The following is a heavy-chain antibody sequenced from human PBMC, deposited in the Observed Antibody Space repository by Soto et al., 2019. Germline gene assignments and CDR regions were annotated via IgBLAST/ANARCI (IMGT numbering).Heavy chain of an antibody. V-gene: IGHV3-48*02. J-gene: IGHJ4*02. CDR1: GFTFSSYS. CDR3: ARGPTYYYDSSGQN. CDR2: ISSSSSTI. Sequence: GGSLRLSCAASGFTFSSYSMNWVRQAPGKGLEWVSYISSSSSTIYYADSVKGRFTISRDNAKNSLYLQMNSLRDEDTAVYYCARGPTYYYDSSGQNWGQGTLVTVSS. D-gene: IGHD3-22*01.